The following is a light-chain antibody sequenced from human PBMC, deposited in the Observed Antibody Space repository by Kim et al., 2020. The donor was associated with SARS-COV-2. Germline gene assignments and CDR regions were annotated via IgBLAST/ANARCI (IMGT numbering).Light chain of an antibody. CDR1: SSNIGSNT. V-gene: IGLV1-44*01. J-gene: IGLJ3*02. CDR3: AAWDDSLNGPV. CDR2: SNN. Sequence: QSVLTQPPSASGTPGQRVTISCSGSSSNIGSNTVNWYQQHPGTAPKLLIYSNNQRPSGVPDRFFGSKSGTSASLAISGLQSEDEADYYCAAWDDSLNGPVFGGGTKLTVL.